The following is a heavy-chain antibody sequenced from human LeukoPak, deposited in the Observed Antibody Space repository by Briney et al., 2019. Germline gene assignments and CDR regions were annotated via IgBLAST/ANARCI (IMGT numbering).Heavy chain of an antibody. D-gene: IGHD4-17*01. J-gene: IGHJ4*02. CDR2: IYDTGST. V-gene: IGHV4-30-2*01. CDR3: ARGFTTVTTADY. CDR1: GVSINSGGYY. Sequence: SQTLSLTCTVSGVSINSGGYYWSWVRQPPGTGLEWIGYIYDTGSTYYNPSLKGRVTISIDRSKNQFSLKLTSLTAADTAVYYCARGFTTVTTADYWGQGTLVTVSS.